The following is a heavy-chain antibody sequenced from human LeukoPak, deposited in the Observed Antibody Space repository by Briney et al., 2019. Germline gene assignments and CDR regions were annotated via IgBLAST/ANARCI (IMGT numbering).Heavy chain of an antibody. CDR3: ARVLSPDYYGSGSSAGFDY. CDR2: IYTSGST. CDR1: GGSFSGYY. J-gene: IGHJ4*02. D-gene: IGHD3-10*01. V-gene: IGHV4-59*10. Sequence: PSETLSLTCAVYGGSFSGYYWSWIRQPAGKGLEWIGRIYTSGSTNYNPSLKSRVTISVDTSKSQFSLNLSSVTAADTAIYYCARVLSPDYYGSGSSAGFDYWGQGTLVTVSS.